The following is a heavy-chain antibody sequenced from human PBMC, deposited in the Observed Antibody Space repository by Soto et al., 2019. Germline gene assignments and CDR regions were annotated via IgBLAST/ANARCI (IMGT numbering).Heavy chain of an antibody. CDR1: GGSISSSSYF. CDR3: ARHPSDFWFDP. Sequence: SETLSLTCTVSGGSISSSSYFWGWIRQPPGKGLEWIGSIYYSGSTYYNPSLKSRVTVSVDTSKNQFSLKLSSVIAADTAVYYCARHPSDFWFDPWGQGTLVTVSS. D-gene: IGHD2-21*02. CDR2: IYYSGST. J-gene: IGHJ5*02. V-gene: IGHV4-39*01.